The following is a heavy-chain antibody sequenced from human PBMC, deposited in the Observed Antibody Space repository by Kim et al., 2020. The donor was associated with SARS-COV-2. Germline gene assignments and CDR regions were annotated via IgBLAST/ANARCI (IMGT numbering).Heavy chain of an antibody. D-gene: IGHD6-13*01. CDR1: GGSFSGYY. Sequence: SETLSLTCAVYGGSFSGYYWSWIRQPPGKGLEWIGEINHSGSTNYNPSLKSRVTISVDTSKNQFSLKLSSVTAADTAVYYCARGYNARYSSSWFYFDYWG. CDR3: ARGYNARYSSSWFYFDY. V-gene: IGHV4-34*01. J-gene: IGHJ4*01. CDR2: INHSGST.